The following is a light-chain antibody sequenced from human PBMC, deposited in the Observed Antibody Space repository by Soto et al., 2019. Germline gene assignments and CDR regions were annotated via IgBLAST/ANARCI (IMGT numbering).Light chain of an antibody. J-gene: IGLJ1*01. V-gene: IGLV1-44*01. CDR3: ATWDDSLHGYV. CDR2: TSN. CDR1: TSSIGRNY. Sequence: QSVLTQPPSASGTPGQRVTISCSGGTSSIGRNYVYWYQQLPGTAPNLLIHTSNQRPSGVPDRFSGSKSGTSASLAISGLQSEDEADYYCATWDDSLHGYVFGTGTKVTVL.